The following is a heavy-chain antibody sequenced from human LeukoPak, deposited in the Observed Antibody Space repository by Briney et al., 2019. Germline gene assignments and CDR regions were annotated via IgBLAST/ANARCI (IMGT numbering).Heavy chain of an antibody. Sequence: ASVKVSRKASGYTFTSYGISWVRQAPGQGLEWMGWISAYNGNTNYAQKLQGRVTMTTDTSTSTAYMELRSLRSDDTAVYYCARDSWVLGSTVGFDPWGQGTLVTVSS. CDR1: GYTFTSYG. D-gene: IGHD4-11*01. CDR2: ISAYNGNT. CDR3: ARDSWVLGSTVGFDP. V-gene: IGHV1-18*01. J-gene: IGHJ5*02.